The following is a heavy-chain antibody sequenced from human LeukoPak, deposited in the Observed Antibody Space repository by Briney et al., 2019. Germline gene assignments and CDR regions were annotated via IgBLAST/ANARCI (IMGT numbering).Heavy chain of an antibody. Sequence: ASVKVSCKASGYTFTSYGISWVRQAPGQGLEWMGWISAYNGNTNYAQKLQGRVTMTTDASTSTAYMGLRSLRSDDTAVYYCARRRSCGGDCYPSHDAFDIWGQGTMVTVSS. V-gene: IGHV1-18*01. CDR2: ISAYNGNT. D-gene: IGHD2-21*02. CDR3: ARRRSCGGDCYPSHDAFDI. CDR1: GYTFTSYG. J-gene: IGHJ3*02.